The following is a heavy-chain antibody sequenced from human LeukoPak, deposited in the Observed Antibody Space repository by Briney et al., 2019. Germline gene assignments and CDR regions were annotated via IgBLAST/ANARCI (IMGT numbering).Heavy chain of an antibody. Sequence: GGSLRLSCAASGFTFSDYYMTWIRQAPGKGLEWVSYISSSGSIIYYADSVKGRFIISRDNAKNSLYLQMNSLRAEDTAVYFCARVGYDSSGRFDYWGQGALVTVSS. D-gene: IGHD3-22*01. CDR3: ARVGYDSSGRFDY. CDR1: GFTFSDYY. V-gene: IGHV3-11*04. CDR2: ISSSGSII. J-gene: IGHJ4*02.